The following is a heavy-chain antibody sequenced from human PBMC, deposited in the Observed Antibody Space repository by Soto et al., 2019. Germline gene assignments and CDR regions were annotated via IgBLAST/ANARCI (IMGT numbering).Heavy chain of an antibody. CDR2: IFYSGDT. Sequence: PSETLSLTCTVSGGSISTTAYYWGWIRQPPGRGLEWIGSIFYSGDTYYNPSLQSRVTMSVDTSQNQFSLRLDSVTAADTAVYYCARLGANIVLMVHSLPGYYYGMDVWGQGTTVTVSS. V-gene: IGHV4-39*01. D-gene: IGHD2-8*01. J-gene: IGHJ6*02. CDR1: GGSISTTAYY. CDR3: ARLGANIVLMVHSLPGYYYGMDV.